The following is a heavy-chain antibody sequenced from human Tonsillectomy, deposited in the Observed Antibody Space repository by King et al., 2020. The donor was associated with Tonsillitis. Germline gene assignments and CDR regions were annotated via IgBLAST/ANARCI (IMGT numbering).Heavy chain of an antibody. V-gene: IGHV3-11*01. Sequence: QVQLVESGGGLVKPGASLRLSCAASGFTFTDYYMSWIRQAPGKGLEWVAHIGSITTVTYYADSLKGRFTLSRDNAKNSVSLQMNSLRVEDTALYFCARHHRLYGMDVWGQGTTVTVSS. CDR1: GFTFTDYY. CDR2: IGSITTVT. J-gene: IGHJ6*02. CDR3: ARHHRLYGMDV.